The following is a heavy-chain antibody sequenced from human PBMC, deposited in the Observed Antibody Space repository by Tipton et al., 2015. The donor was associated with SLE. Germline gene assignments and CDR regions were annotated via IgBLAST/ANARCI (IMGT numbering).Heavy chain of an antibody. CDR3: ARFFYYDNSRAWGWFDP. V-gene: IGHV4-34*10. CDR1: GVSITNSY. Sequence: LRLSCSVSGVSITNSYWSWIRQPPGKGLEWIGEINHSGSTNYNPSLKSRVTISVDTSKNQFSLKVRSVAAADTAVYYCARFFYYDNSRAWGWFDPWGQGTLVTVSS. D-gene: IGHD3-22*01. CDR2: INHSGST. J-gene: IGHJ5*02.